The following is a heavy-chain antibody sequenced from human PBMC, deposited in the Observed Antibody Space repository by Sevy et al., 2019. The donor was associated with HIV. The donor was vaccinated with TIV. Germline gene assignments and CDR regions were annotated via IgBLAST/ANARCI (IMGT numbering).Heavy chain of an antibody. V-gene: IGHV3-30-3*01. CDR3: ARDLSPITVAGPDY. CDR2: ISYDGSNK. D-gene: IGHD5-12*01. J-gene: IGHJ4*02. Sequence: GGSLRLSCAASGFTFSSYAMHWVRQAPGKGLEWVAVISYDGSNKYYADSVKGRFTISRDNSMNTLYLQMNSLRAEDTAVYYCARDLSPITVAGPDYWGQGTLVTVSS. CDR1: GFTFSSYA.